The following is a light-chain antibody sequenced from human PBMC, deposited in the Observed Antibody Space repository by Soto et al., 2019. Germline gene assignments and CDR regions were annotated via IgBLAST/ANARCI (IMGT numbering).Light chain of an antibody. CDR2: DTS. J-gene: IGLJ3*02. CDR3: LLSYGPAGV. Sequence: QAVVTQEPSVTVSPGGTVTLTCGSNTGFVTSGHWPYWFQQKPGQAPRTLIYDTSTKESWTPARFSGSLLGGKAALTLSGAQPEDEADYYCLLSYGPAGVFGGGTQLTVL. V-gene: IGLV7-46*01. CDR1: TGFVTSGHW.